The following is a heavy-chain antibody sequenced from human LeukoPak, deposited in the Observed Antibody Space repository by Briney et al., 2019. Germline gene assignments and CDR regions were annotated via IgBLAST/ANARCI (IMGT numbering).Heavy chain of an antibody. D-gene: IGHD3-10*01. CDR2: IYHSGST. J-gene: IGHJ4*02. CDR3: ARVPMGRFEFDY. V-gene: IGHV4-38-2*02. CDR1: GYSISSGYY. Sequence: PETLSLTCTVSGYSISSGYYWGWIRQPPGKGLEWIGSIYHSGSTYYNPSLKSRVTISVDTSKNQFSLKLSSVTAADTAVYYCARVPMGRFEFDYWGQGTLVTVSS.